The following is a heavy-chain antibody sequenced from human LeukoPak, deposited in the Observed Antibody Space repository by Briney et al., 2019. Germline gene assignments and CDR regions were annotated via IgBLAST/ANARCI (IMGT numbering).Heavy chain of an antibody. CDR2: INWNGGST. D-gene: IGHD3-10*01. CDR3: ARAKPGTYYYGSGSQDYYMDV. Sequence: GGSLRLSCAASGFTFDDYGMSWVRQAPGKGLEWVSGINWNGGSTGYADSVKGRFTISRGNAKNSLYLQMNSLRAEDTALYYCARAKPGTYYYGSGSQDYYMDVWGKGTTVTVSS. CDR1: GFTFDDYG. V-gene: IGHV3-20*04. J-gene: IGHJ6*03.